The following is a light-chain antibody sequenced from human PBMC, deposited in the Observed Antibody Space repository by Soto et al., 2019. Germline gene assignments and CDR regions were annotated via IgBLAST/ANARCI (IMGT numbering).Light chain of an antibody. Sequence: EIVLTQSPGTLSLSPGERATLSCRASQSVSSSYLAWYQQKPGQAPRLLIYGASSRATGIPDRFSGSGSGTDFTLTISILEPEDFAVYDCQQYGSATLWTFGQGTKVDI. CDR3: QQYGSATLWT. J-gene: IGKJ1*01. CDR2: GAS. V-gene: IGKV3-20*01. CDR1: QSVSSSY.